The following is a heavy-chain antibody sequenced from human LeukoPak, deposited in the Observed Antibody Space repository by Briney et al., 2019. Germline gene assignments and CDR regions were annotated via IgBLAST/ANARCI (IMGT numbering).Heavy chain of an antibody. Sequence: GGSLRLSCAASGFTFSSYAISWVRQAPGKGLEWVSAISGSGDSTFYADSVKGRFTISRDNSKNTLYLQMNSLRAEDTAVYYCAKVYPGYGGLLDYWGQGTLVTVSS. CDR3: AKVYPGYGGLLDY. CDR2: ISGSGDST. V-gene: IGHV3-23*01. D-gene: IGHD3-10*01. CDR1: GFTFSSYA. J-gene: IGHJ4*02.